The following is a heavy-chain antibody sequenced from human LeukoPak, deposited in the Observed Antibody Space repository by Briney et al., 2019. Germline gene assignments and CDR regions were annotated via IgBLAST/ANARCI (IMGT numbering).Heavy chain of an antibody. CDR3: ARDPYASGGYGAFDF. Sequence: PGGSLRLSCVASRCTFSRDWMAWVRHSPERGLEWVANINQNGGEKQYVDSVKGRFTISRDNAENSLYLEMNSLRPEDTAIYYCARDPYASGGYGAFDFWGHGTVVAVFS. V-gene: IGHV3-7*01. D-gene: IGHD3-22*01. CDR2: INQNGGEK. J-gene: IGHJ3*01. CDR1: RCTFSRDW.